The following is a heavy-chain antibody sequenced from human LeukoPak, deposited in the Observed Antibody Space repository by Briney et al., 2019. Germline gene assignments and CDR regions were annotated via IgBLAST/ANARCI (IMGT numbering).Heavy chain of an antibody. CDR2: ISTSSRYI. CDR1: GFTFSSYR. J-gene: IGHJ4*02. V-gene: IGHV3-21*04. Sequence: PGGSLRLSCAASGFTFSSYRMNWVRQAPGKGLEWVSSISTSSRYIYYADSVKGRFTISRDNSKNTLFLQMNSLRAEDTAIYYCAKDYSRYTYLTYWGPGTLVTVSS. CDR3: AKDYSRYTYLTY. D-gene: IGHD1-1*01.